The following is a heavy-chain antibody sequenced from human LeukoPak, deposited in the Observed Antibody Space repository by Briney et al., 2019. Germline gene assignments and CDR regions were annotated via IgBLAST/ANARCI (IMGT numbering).Heavy chain of an antibody. CDR3: ARMYYYDNSGDDNWFDP. Sequence: ASVKVSCKASGYSSTNYDINWVRQATGQGLEWMGWLNPNTGNTGYAQKFQGRVTITRNTSISTAYLELSSLRSEDTAIYYCARMYYYDNSGDDNWFDPWGQGTLVTVSS. D-gene: IGHD3-22*01. V-gene: IGHV1-8*03. CDR2: LNPNTGNT. J-gene: IGHJ5*02. CDR1: GYSSTNYD.